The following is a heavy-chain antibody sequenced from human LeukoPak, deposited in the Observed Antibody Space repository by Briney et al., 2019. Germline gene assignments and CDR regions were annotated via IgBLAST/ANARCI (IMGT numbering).Heavy chain of an antibody. CDR1: GYSFTSYW. J-gene: IGHJ6*02. CDR3: ARLPQIAAAGYYYYYGMDV. Sequence: GESLKISCKGSGYSFTSYWIGWVRQMPGKGLEWMGIIYPGDSDTRYGPSFQGQVTISADKSISTAYLQWSSLKASDTAMYYCARLPQIAAAGYYYYYGMDVWGQGTTVTVSS. V-gene: IGHV5-51*01. CDR2: IYPGDSDT. D-gene: IGHD6-13*01.